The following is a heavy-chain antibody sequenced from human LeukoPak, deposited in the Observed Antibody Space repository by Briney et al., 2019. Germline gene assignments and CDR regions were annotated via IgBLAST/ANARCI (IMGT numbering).Heavy chain of an antibody. D-gene: IGHD1-1*01. J-gene: IGHJ4*02. Sequence: GGSLRLSCAASGFTFSSYAMSWVRQAPGKGLEWVSGIGGSGDNTYYADSVKGRFTISRDNAKNSLYLQMNSLRAEDTAVYYCARDFDWNEPFDYWGQGTLVAVSS. CDR1: GFTFSSYA. CDR3: ARDFDWNEPFDY. CDR2: IGGSGDNT. V-gene: IGHV3-23*01.